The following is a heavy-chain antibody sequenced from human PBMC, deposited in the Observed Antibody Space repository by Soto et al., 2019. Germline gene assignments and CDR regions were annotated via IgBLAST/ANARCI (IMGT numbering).Heavy chain of an antibody. V-gene: IGHV3-23*01. CDR1: GFTFSSYA. J-gene: IGHJ4*02. CDR2: ISGSGGST. D-gene: IGHD3-22*01. Sequence: EVQLLESGGGLVQPGGSLRLSCAASGFTFSSYAMSCVRQAPGKGLEWVSAISGSGGSTYYADSVKGRFTISRDNSKNTLYLQMNSLRAEDTAVYYCAKGDYYYDSSGSYWGQGTLVTVSS. CDR3: AKGDYYYDSSGSY.